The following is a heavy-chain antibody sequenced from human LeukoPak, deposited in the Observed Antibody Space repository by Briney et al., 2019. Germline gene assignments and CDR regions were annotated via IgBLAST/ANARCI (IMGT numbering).Heavy chain of an antibody. CDR2: ISSSGSTI. D-gene: IGHD5-24*01. CDR3: ARDPAIMATRIADY. J-gene: IGHJ4*02. V-gene: IGHV3-11*04. Sequence: GGSLRLSCAASGFTFSDYYMSWIRQAPGKGLEWVSYISSSGSTIYYADSVKGRFTNSRDNAKNSLYLQMNSLRAEDTAVYYCARDPAIMATRIADYWGQGTLVTVSS. CDR1: GFTFSDYY.